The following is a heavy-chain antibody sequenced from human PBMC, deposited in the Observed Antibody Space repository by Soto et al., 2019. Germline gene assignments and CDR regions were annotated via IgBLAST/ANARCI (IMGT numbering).Heavy chain of an antibody. Sequence: GGSLRLSCAASGFTFSSYGMHWVRQAPGKGLEGVAVIWYDGSNKYYADSVKGRFTISRDNSKNTLYLQMNSLRAEDTAVYYCARDSQTLYYYYGMDVWGQGTTVTVSS. CDR3: ARDSQTLYYYYGMDV. J-gene: IGHJ6*02. CDR1: GFTFSSYG. V-gene: IGHV3-33*01. CDR2: IWYDGSNK.